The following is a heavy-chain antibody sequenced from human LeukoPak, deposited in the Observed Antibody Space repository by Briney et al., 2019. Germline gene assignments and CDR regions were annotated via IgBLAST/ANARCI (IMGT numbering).Heavy chain of an antibody. CDR3: ASVPGETKKRAIDY. CDR1: GFTFSTYW. V-gene: IGHV3-21*01. J-gene: IGHJ4*02. Sequence: PGGSLRLSCAASGFTFSTYWMNWLRQAPGKGLEWVSAISGSSAYIYYADSVKGRFTISRDNAKNSADLQMNSLRVEDTAVYYCASVPGETKKRAIDYWGQGILVTVSS. D-gene: IGHD3-10*01. CDR2: ISGSSAYI.